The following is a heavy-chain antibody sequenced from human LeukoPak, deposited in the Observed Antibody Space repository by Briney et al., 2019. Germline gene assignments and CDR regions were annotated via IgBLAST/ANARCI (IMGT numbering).Heavy chain of an antibody. Sequence: SETLSLTCAVYGGSFSGYYWSWIRQPPGKGLEWIEEINHSGSTNYNPPLKSRVTISIDTSKNQFSLKLSSVTAADTALYYCARGPGTWYYYWGQGTLVTVSS. V-gene: IGHV4-34*01. J-gene: IGHJ4*02. D-gene: IGHD6-13*01. CDR2: INHSGST. CDR1: GGSFSGYY. CDR3: ARGPGTWYYY.